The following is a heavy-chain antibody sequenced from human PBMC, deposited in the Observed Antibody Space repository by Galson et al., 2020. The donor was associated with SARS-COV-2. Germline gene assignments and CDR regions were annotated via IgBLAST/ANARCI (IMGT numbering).Heavy chain of an antibody. J-gene: IGHJ6*02. CDR3: AKGRRDQPGYGMDV. Sequence: GGSLRLSCAASGFTFSSYAMSWVRQAPGKGLEWVSAISGSGGSTYYADSVKGRFTISRDNSKNTLYLQMNSQRAEDTAVYYCAKGRRDQPGYGMDVWGQGTTVTVSS. D-gene: IGHD2-2*01. CDR1: GFTFSSYA. CDR2: ISGSGGST. V-gene: IGHV3-23*01.